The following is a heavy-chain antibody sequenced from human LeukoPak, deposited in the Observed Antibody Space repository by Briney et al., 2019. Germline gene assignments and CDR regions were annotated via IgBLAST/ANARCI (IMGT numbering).Heavy chain of an antibody. Sequence: SQTLSLTCAISGDSVSSNSAAWNWIRQSPSRGLEWLGRTYYRSKWYNDYAVSVKSRITINPDTSKNQFSLQLNSVTPEDTAVYYCAREMDICSSTSCRHNWFDPWGQGTLVTVSS. V-gene: IGHV6-1*01. CDR2: TYYRSKWYN. J-gene: IGHJ5*02. D-gene: IGHD2-2*01. CDR1: GDSVSSNSAA. CDR3: AREMDICSSTSCRHNWFDP.